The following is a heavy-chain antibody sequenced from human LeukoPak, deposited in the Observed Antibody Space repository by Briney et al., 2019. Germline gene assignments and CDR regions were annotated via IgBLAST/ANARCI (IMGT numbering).Heavy chain of an antibody. V-gene: IGHV1-24*01. CDR2: FDPEDGET. CDR3: ATYGGLIAAAGSDY. CDR1: GYTLTELS. D-gene: IGHD6-13*01. J-gene: IGHJ4*02. Sequence: ASVKVSCKVSGYTLTELSMHWVRQAPGKGLEWMGGFDPEDGETIYAQKFQGRVTMTGDTSTDTAYMELSSLRSEDTAVYYCATYGGLIAAAGSDYWGQGTLVTVSS.